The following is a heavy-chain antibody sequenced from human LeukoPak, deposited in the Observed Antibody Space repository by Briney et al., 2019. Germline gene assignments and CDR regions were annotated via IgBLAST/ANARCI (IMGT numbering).Heavy chain of an antibody. J-gene: IGHJ6*02. CDR3: ARGTTLRYFDWTLYYYYGMDV. CDR1: GYTFTRYD. V-gene: IGHV1-8*01. D-gene: IGHD3-9*01. CDR2: MNPNSGNT. Sequence: GASVKVSCKASGYTFTRYDINWVRQAPGQGLEWMGWMNPNSGNTGYAQKFQGRVTMTRNTSISTAYMELSSLRSEDTAVYYCARGTTLRYFDWTLYYYYGMDVWGQGTTVTVSS.